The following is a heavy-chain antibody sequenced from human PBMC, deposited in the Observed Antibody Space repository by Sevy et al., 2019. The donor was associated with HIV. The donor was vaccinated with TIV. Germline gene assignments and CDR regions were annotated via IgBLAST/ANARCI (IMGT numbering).Heavy chain of an antibody. CDR2: IKQDGSEK. CDR3: ARDARRVVPAANAYYYYYMDV. J-gene: IGHJ6*03. D-gene: IGHD2-2*01. V-gene: IGHV3-7*03. Sequence: GGSLRLSCAASGFTFSSYWMSWVHQAPGKGLEWVANIKQDGSEKYYVDSVKGRFTISRDNAKNSLYLQMNSLRAKDTAVYYCARDARRVVPAANAYYYYYMDVWGKGTTVTVSS. CDR1: GFTFSSYW.